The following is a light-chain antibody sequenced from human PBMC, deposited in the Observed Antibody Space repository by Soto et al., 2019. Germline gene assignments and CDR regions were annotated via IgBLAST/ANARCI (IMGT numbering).Light chain of an antibody. Sequence: QSVLTQPPSVSGAPGQRVTISCTGRSSNIGAGYDVHWYQQLPGTAPKLLIYGNTNRPSGVPDRFSGSKSGTSASLAITGLQAEDEDDYSCQSYDSSLSVYVVFGGGTKVTVL. V-gene: IGLV1-40*01. J-gene: IGLJ2*01. CDR1: SSNIGAGYD. CDR2: GNT. CDR3: QSYDSSLSVYVV.